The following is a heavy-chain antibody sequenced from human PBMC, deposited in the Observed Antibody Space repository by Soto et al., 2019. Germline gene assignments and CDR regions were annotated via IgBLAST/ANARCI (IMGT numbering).Heavy chain of an antibody. J-gene: IGHJ4*02. CDR3: ARAPLN. Sequence: QVQLQESGPGLVKPSQTLSLTCTVSGGSISSGGYYWNWIRQHPGKGLEWIGYIYFSGRTYFNPSLKGRVTISVSPSKNQFSLNLSSVTAADTAVYYCARAPLNCGQGTLVTVSS. CDR2: IYFSGRT. V-gene: IGHV4-31*03. CDR1: GGSISSGGYY.